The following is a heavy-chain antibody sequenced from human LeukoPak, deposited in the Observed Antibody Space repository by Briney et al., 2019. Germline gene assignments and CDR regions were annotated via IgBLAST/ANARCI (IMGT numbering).Heavy chain of an antibody. Sequence: PSETLSLTCAVYGGSFSGYYWSWIRQPPGKGLEWIGEINHSGSTNYNPSLKSRVTISVDAFKNQISLKLSSVTAADTAVYYCARRGRYRRLDIWGQGTMVTVSS. D-gene: IGHD3-9*01. V-gene: IGHV4-34*01. CDR1: GGSFSGYY. CDR3: ARRGRYRRLDI. CDR2: INHSGST. J-gene: IGHJ3*02.